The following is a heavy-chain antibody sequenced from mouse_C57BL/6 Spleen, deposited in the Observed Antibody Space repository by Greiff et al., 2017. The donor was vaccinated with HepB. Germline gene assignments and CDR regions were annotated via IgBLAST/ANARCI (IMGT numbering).Heavy chain of an antibody. J-gene: IGHJ1*03. D-gene: IGHD3-1*01. CDR3: ARLRSNRDSWYFDV. Sequence: QVQLQQSGAELVKPGASVKISCKASGYAFSSYWMNWVKQRPGKGLEWIGQIYPGDGDTNYNGKFKGKATLTADKSSSTAYMQLSSLTSEDSAVYFCARLRSNRDSWYFDVWGTGTTVTVSS. CDR1: GYAFSSYW. CDR2: IYPGDGDT. V-gene: IGHV1-80*01.